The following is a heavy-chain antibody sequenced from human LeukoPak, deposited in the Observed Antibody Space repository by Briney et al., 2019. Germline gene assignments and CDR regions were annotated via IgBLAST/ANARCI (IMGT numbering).Heavy chain of an antibody. CDR1: GFNFSTYW. J-gene: IGHJ4*02. V-gene: IGHV3-23*01. D-gene: IGHD4-17*01. CDR2: ISGSGGRT. CDR3: AKLSRGEPNDY. Sequence: GGSLRLSCTASGFNFSTYWMTWVRQVPGKGLEWVSAISGSGGRTHYADSVKGRFTISRDNSKNTLYLQMNSLRAEDTATYYCAKLSRGEPNDYWGQGTLVTVSS.